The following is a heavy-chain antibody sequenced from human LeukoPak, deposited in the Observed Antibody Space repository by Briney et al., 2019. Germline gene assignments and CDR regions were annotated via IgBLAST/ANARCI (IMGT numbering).Heavy chain of an antibody. CDR1: GGTFSSYA. CDR2: IIPIFGTA. D-gene: IGHD3-10*01. V-gene: IGHV1-69*13. J-gene: IGHJ5*02. CDR3: AREQDYGSGKKLFDP. Sequence: ASVKVSCKASGGTFSSYAISWVRQAPGQGLEWMGGIIPIFGTAHYAQKFQGRVTITADESTSTAYMELSSLRSEDTAVYYWAREQDYGSGKKLFDPWGQGTLVTVSS.